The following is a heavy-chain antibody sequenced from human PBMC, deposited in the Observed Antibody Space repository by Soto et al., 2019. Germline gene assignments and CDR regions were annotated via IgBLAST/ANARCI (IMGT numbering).Heavy chain of an antibody. J-gene: IGHJ4*02. CDR2: INSDGSST. V-gene: IGHV3-74*01. CDR3: ARAFLPATVDY. Sequence: TGGSLRLSCAASGFTFSSYSMNWVRQAPGKGLEWVSRINSDGSSTSYADSVKGRFTISRDNAKNTLYLQMNSLRAEDTAVYYCARAFLPATVDYWGQGTLVTVSS. D-gene: IGHD2-2*01. CDR1: GFTFSSYS.